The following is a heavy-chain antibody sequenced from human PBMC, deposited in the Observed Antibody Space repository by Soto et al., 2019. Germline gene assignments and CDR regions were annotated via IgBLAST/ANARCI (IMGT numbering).Heavy chain of an antibody. Sequence: GGSLRLSCVASGFAFISFGMHWVRQAPGKGLEWVAIIWYDGSDKYYGDSVKGRFTISRDNSKNTLFLQMNSLRAEDTAVYHCAFGNLSYYFDYWGQGTPVTVSS. J-gene: IGHJ4*02. D-gene: IGHD3-16*01. CDR1: GFAFISFG. V-gene: IGHV3-33*01. CDR2: IWYDGSDK. CDR3: AFGNLSYYFDY.